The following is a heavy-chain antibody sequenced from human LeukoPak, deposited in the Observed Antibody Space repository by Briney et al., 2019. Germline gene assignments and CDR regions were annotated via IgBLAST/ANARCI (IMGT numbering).Heavy chain of an antibody. D-gene: IGHD3-10*01. Sequence: SETLSLTCTVSGGSISSGDYYWSWIRQPPGKGLEWIGYIYYSGSTYYNPSLKSRVSISVDTSKNQFSLKLSSVTAADTAVYYCARPMTPRGSAFDVWGQGTMVTVSS. CDR3: ARPMTPRGSAFDV. CDR2: IYYSGST. CDR1: GGSISSGDYY. V-gene: IGHV4-30-4*01. J-gene: IGHJ3*01.